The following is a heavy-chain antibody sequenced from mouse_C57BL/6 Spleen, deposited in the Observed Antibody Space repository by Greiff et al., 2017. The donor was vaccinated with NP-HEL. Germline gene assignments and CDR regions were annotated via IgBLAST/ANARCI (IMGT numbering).Heavy chain of an antibody. D-gene: IGHD1-1*01. CDR2: IHPNSGST. Sequence: QVQLQQPGAELVKPGASVKLSCKASGYTFTSYWMHWVKQRPGQGLEWIGMIHPNSGSTNYNEKFKSKATLTVDKSSSTAYMQLSSLTSEDSAVYYCARGGGSSYVSYWYFDVWGTGTTVTVSS. CDR1: GYTFTSYW. CDR3: ARGGGSSYVSYWYFDV. J-gene: IGHJ1*03. V-gene: IGHV1-64*01.